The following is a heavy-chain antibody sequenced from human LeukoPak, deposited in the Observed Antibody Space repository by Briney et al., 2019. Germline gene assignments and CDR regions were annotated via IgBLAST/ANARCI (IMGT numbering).Heavy chain of an antibody. CDR3: ARDRSGYYDSSGYYHVFDY. CDR1: GGSISSYY. Sequence: SETLSLTCTVSGGSISSYYWSWIRQPPGKGLEWIGYIYYSGSTNYNPSLKSRVTISVDTSKNQFSLKLSSVTAADTGVYYCARDRSGYYDSSGYYHVFDYWGQGTLVTVSS. V-gene: IGHV4-59*01. D-gene: IGHD3-22*01. J-gene: IGHJ4*02. CDR2: IYYSGST.